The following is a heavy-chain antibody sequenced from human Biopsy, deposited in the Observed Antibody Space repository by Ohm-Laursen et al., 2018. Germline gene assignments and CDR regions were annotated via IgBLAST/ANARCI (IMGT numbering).Heavy chain of an antibody. D-gene: IGHD3-10*01. CDR2: IKSNTDGGTT. Sequence: SLRLSCTASGFPFSNAWMTWVRQAPGKGPEWVGHIKSNTDGGTTDYAAPAKGRLTISRDDSKNTVYLQMNSLKTEDTGVYYCTTVASPLYYSSGNRGLVYWGQGTQVTVSS. CDR3: TTVASPLYYSSGNRGLVY. CDR1: GFPFSNAW. V-gene: IGHV3-15*01. J-gene: IGHJ4*02.